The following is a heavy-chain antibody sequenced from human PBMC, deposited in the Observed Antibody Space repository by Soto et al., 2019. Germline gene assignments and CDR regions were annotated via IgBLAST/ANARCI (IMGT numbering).Heavy chain of an antibody. J-gene: IGHJ6*02. V-gene: IGHV3-15*01. Sequence: EVQLVESGGGLVKPGGSLRLSCAASGFTFSNAWMSWVRQAPGKGLEWVGRIKSKTDGGTTDYAAPVKGRFTISRDDSTNTPYLQMNGLKPEDTAVYYRTTDLSHLADYYYSGTADSGQGTTVTVSS. CDR3: TTDLSHLADYYYSGTAD. CDR1: GFTFSNAW. CDR2: IKSKTDGGTT.